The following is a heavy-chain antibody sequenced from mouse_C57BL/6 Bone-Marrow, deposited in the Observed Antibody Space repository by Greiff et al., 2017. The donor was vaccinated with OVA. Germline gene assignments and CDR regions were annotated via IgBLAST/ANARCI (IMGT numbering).Heavy chain of an antibody. CDR1: GYTFTEYT. V-gene: IGHV1-62-2*01. D-gene: IGHD1-1*01. J-gene: IGHJ1*03. CDR3: ARHERTTVVERWYFDV. Sequence: QVHVKQPGTELVKPGASVKLSCKASGYTFTEYTIHWVKQRSGQGLEWIGWFYPGSGSIKYNEKFKDKATLTADKSSSTVYMELSRLTSEDSAVYFCARHERTTVVERWYFDVWGTGTTVTVSS. CDR2: FYPGSGSI.